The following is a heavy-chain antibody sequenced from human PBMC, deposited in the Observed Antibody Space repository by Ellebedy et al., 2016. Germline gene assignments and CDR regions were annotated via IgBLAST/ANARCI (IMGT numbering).Heavy chain of an antibody. Sequence: GESLKISCAASGFTFSSYSMNWVRQAPGKGLEWVAGIKPDGSEDYYVDSVKGRFTISRDNAKNSLYLQMNSLRAEDTAVYYCARDLGVWQWLADFWGQGTLVTVSS. D-gene: IGHD6-19*01. J-gene: IGHJ4*02. CDR2: IKPDGSED. CDR1: GFTFSSYS. V-gene: IGHV3-7*01. CDR3: ARDLGVWQWLADF.